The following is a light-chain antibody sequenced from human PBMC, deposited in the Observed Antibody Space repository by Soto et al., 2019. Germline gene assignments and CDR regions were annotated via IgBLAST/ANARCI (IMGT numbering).Light chain of an antibody. CDR1: SSDIGGYNF. V-gene: IGLV2-14*03. Sequence: QSVLTQPASVSGSPGQSITISCTGTSSDIGGYNFVSWYQQHPGKAPKLMFYDVTNRPSGVSNRFSGSKSGNTASLTISGLQAEDEAVYYCSSYTSTNTEVFGGGTKLTVL. CDR3: SSYTSTNTEV. CDR2: DVT. J-gene: IGLJ2*01.